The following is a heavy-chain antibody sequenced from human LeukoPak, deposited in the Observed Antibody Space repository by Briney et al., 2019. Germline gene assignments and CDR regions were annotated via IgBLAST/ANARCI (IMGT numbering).Heavy chain of an antibody. CDR2: IYPGDSDT. Sequence: GAPLKISSKGSGSRFTSYWIDWVRRMPGKGLEGMGIIYPGDSDTRYRPSFQGQVTISADKSISTAYLQWSSLKASDTAMYYCARRGYYDSSGQYNWCDPWGQGTLVTVSS. D-gene: IGHD3-22*01. J-gene: IGHJ5*02. CDR1: GSRFTSYW. V-gene: IGHV5-51*01. CDR3: ARRGYYDSSGQYNWCDP.